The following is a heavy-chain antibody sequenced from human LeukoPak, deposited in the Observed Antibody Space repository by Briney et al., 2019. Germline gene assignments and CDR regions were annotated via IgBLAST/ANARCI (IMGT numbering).Heavy chain of an antibody. J-gene: IGHJ4*02. CDR1: GYTFTGYY. CDR2: INPNSGVT. CDR3: ARVPLGGAFDY. D-gene: IGHD3-16*01. Sequence: GASVKVSCKASGYTFTGYYVHWVRQAPGQGLEWMGWINPNSGVTNYAQKFQGRVTMTRDTSISTAYMELTRLRSDDTAVYNCARVPLGGAFDYWGQGTLVTVSS. V-gene: IGHV1-2*02.